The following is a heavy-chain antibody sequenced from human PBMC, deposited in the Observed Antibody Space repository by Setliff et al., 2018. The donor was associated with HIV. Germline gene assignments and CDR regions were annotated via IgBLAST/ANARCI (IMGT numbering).Heavy chain of an antibody. CDR1: GYTLTELS. J-gene: IGHJ4*02. V-gene: IGHV1-24*01. Sequence: ASVKVSCKVSGYTLTELSRRWVRQAPGKGLEWMGSFDPKDGKTRYAQKFQGRATMTEDTSTDTAYMELSSLRSEDTAVYYYVTGSAARPFDYWGQGTLVTVSS. D-gene: IGHD6-6*01. CDR3: VTGSAARPFDY. CDR2: FDPKDGKT.